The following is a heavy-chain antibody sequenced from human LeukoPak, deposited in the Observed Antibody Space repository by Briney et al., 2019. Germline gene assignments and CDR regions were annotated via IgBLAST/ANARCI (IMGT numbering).Heavy chain of an antibody. D-gene: IGHD4-17*01. J-gene: IGHJ6*04. V-gene: IGHV4-34*01. CDR2: INHSGST. CDR1: GGSFSGYY. Sequence: SETLSLTCAVYGGSFSGYYWSWLRQPPGKGLEWIGEINHSGSTNYNPSLNSRVTISVDTSKNQFSLKLRSVTAADTAVYYCARHPGGYGDYCMDVWGKGTTVTVSS. CDR3: ARHPGGYGDYCMDV.